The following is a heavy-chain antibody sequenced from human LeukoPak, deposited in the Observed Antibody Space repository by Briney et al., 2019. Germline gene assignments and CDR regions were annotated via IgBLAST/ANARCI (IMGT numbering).Heavy chain of an antibody. CDR3: ARDPIQLWSYFDY. D-gene: IGHD5-18*01. Sequence: PSETLSLTCTVSGGSISGSSYYWGWIRQPPGKGLEWIGSIYYSGSTYYNPSLKSRVTISVDTSKNQFSLKLNSVTATDTAVYYCARDPIQLWSYFDYWGQGTLVTVSS. CDR1: GGSISGSSYY. J-gene: IGHJ4*02. V-gene: IGHV4-39*02. CDR2: IYYSGST.